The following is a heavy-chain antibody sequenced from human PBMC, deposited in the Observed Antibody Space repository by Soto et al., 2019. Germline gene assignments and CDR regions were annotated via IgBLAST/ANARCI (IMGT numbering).Heavy chain of an antibody. V-gene: IGHV1-69*13. J-gene: IGHJ6*02. CDR3: AGASLGPRIPDYYYYGMDV. CDR1: GGTFSSYA. Sequence: SVKVSCKASGGTFSSYAISWVRQAPGQGLEWMGGIIPIFGTANYAQKFQGRVTITADESTSTAYMELSSLRSEDTAVYYCAGASLGPRIPDYYYYGMDVWGQGTTVTVSS. CDR2: IIPIFGTA. D-gene: IGHD5-18*01.